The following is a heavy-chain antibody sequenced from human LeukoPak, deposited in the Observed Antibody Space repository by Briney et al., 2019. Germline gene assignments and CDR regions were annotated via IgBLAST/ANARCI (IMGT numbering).Heavy chain of an antibody. V-gene: IGHV3-66*01. D-gene: IGHD2-21*02. Sequence: QTGGSLRLSCAASGFTVSSNYMSWVRQAPGKGLEWVSVIYSGGSTYYADSVKGRFTISRDNSKNTLYLQMNSLRAEDTAVYYCAREGRCGGDCYYDYWGQGTLVTVSS. CDR1: GFTVSSNY. CDR2: IYSGGST. CDR3: AREGRCGGDCYYDY. J-gene: IGHJ4*02.